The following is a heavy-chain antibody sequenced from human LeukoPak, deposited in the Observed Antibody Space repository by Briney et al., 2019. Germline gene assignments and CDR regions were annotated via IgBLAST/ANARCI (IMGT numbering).Heavy chain of an antibody. V-gene: IGHV3-53*04. J-gene: IGHJ4*02. CDR1: GFTFSSYG. Sequence: SGGSLRLSCAASGFTFSSYGMHWVRQAPGKGLEWVSVIYSGGSTYYADSVKGRFTISRHNSKNTLYLQMNSLGAEDTAVYYCARVTLGYFDYWGQGTLVTVSS. CDR3: ARVTLGYFDY. CDR2: IYSGGST.